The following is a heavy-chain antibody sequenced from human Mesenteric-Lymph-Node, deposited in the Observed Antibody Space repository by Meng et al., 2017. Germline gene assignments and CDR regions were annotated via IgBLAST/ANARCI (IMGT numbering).Heavy chain of an antibody. CDR3: TTLYGDSIS. CDR1: GGSIRNDQW. J-gene: IGHJ4*02. Sequence: QRLVQESGPGLGKPSGTLSFTWDVSGGSIRNDQWWSWVRRAPGKGLEWIGEIYHSGRTNYNPSVKSRVSMSVDKSQNHFSLRLSSVTAADTAVYYCTTLYGDSISWGQGTLVTVSS. CDR2: IYHSGRT. D-gene: IGHD4-17*01. V-gene: IGHV4-4*02.